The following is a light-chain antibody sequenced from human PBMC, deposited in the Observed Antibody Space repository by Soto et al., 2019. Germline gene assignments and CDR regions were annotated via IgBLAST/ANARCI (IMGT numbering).Light chain of an antibody. CDR3: QQYGNSPIT. J-gene: IGKJ1*01. CDR2: GTS. CDR1: ERIYSAY. V-gene: IGKV3-20*01. Sequence: EIVLAPSPAPLSLSPGERATLSCRASERIYSAYLGWYQQKPGQAPRLLIYGTSSRATGIPDRFSGSGSGTDFTLTISRLEPEDFAVYYCQQYGNSPITFGQGTKVDI.